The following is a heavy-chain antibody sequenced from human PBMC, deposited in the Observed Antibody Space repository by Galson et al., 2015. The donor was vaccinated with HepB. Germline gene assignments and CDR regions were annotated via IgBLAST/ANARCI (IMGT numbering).Heavy chain of an antibody. J-gene: IGHJ4*02. V-gene: IGHV3-30-3*01. CDR3: ARDPEYCSSTSCYTGALDY. CDR2: ISYDGSNK. CDR1: GFTFSSYA. Sequence: LRLSCAASGFTFSSYAMHWVRQAPGKGLEWVAVISYDGSNKYYADSVKGRFTISRDNSKNTLYLQMNSLRAEDTAVYYCARDPEYCSSTSCYTGALDYWGQGTLVTVSS. D-gene: IGHD2-2*02.